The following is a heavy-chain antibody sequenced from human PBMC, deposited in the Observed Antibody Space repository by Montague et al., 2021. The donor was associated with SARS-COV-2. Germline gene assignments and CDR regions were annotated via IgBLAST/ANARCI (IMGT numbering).Heavy chain of an antibody. CDR3: ARVNSSSWYFDY. J-gene: IGHJ4*02. D-gene: IGHD6-13*01. V-gene: IGHV6-1*01. CDR2: TYYRSKWYN. Sequence: CAISGDSVSSNSAAWNWIRQSPSRGLEWLGRTYYRSKWYNDYAISVKSRITINPDTSKNQFSLQLNSMTPEDTAVYYCARVNSSSWYFDYWGQGILVTVSS. CDR1: GDSVSSNSAA.